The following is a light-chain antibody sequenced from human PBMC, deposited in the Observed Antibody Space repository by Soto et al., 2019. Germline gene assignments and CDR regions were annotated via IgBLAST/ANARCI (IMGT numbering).Light chain of an antibody. J-gene: IGLJ1*01. Sequence: QSVLTQPASVSGSPGQSITISCTGTSSDVGGFIFVSWYQQHPGRAPKLMIYDVSNRPSGVSNRFSGSKSGNTASLTISGLQADDDADYYCVSYTTSASYVFGTRTKLTVL. CDR2: DVS. V-gene: IGLV2-14*01. CDR3: VSYTTSASYV. CDR1: SSDVGGFIF.